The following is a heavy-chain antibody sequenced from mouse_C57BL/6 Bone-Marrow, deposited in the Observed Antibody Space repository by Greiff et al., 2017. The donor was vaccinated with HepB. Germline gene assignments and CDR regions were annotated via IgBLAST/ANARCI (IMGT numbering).Heavy chain of an antibody. CDR1: GYTFTSYW. D-gene: IGHD1-1*01. V-gene: IGHV1-55*01. J-gene: IGHJ1*03. CDR2: IYPGSGST. CDR3: ARDAYYGSSYGWYFDV. Sequence: VKLQQPGAELVKPGASVKMSCKASGYTFTSYWITWVKQRPGQGLEWIGDIYPGSGSTNYNEKFKSKATLTVDTSSSTAYMQLSSLTSEDSAVYYCARDAYYGSSYGWYFDVWGTGTTVTVSS.